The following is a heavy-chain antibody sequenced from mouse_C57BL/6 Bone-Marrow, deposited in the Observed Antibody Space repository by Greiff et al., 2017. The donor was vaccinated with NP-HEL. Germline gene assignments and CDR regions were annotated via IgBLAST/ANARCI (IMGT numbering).Heavy chain of an antibody. CDR1: GFTFSSYA. J-gene: IGHJ3*01. V-gene: IGHV5-9-1*02. Sequence: EVMLVESGEGLVKPGGSLKLSCAASGFTFSSYAMSWVRQTPEKRLEWVAYISSRGDYIYYADTVKGRFTISRDNARNTLYLQMSSLKSEDTAMYYCTRDEGDWDPAWFAYWGQGTLVTVSA. CDR2: ISSRGDYI. D-gene: IGHD4-1*01. CDR3: TRDEGDWDPAWFAY.